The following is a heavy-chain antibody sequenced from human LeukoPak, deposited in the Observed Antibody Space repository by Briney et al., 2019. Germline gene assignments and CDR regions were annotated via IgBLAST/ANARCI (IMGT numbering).Heavy chain of an antibody. D-gene: IGHD3-16*01. CDR1: GGSISSDY. Sequence: SETLSLTCTVSGGSISSDYWSWIRQPPGKGLEWIGYISYSGSTNYNSSLKSRVSISVDTSKNQFTLNLSSVTAADTAVYYCARDRFPYYWGQGTLVTVSS. CDR3: ARDRFPYY. J-gene: IGHJ4*02. V-gene: IGHV4-59*01. CDR2: ISYSGST.